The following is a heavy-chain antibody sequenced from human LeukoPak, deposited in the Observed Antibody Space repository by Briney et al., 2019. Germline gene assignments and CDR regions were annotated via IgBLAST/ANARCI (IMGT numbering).Heavy chain of an antibody. CDR1: GYTFTNYD. V-gene: IGHV1-18*01. Sequence: ASVKVSCVASGYTFTNYDITWIRQAPGQGLEWMGYITPYNGNTKYAQKLQGRVTMTTDTSTSTVYMELRSLRSDDTAVYYCAREASSGAYNDYWGQGTLVTVSS. J-gene: IGHJ4*01. CDR2: ITPYNGNT. CDR3: AREASSGAYNDY. D-gene: IGHD1-26*01.